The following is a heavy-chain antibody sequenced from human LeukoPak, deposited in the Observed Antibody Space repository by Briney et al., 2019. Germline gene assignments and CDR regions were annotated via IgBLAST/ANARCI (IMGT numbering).Heavy chain of an antibody. CDR1: GFTFNIYA. D-gene: IGHD1-26*01. CDR3: AKTTISGTYGTFFDY. Sequence: GGSLRLSCAASGFTFNIYAMTWARQAPGKGLEWVSVISGSGGSTDYADSVKGRFTISRDISKNTMYLQMNSLRAEDTAVYFCAKTTISGTYGTFFDYWGQGTLVTVSS. V-gene: IGHV3-23*01. J-gene: IGHJ4*02. CDR2: ISGSGGST.